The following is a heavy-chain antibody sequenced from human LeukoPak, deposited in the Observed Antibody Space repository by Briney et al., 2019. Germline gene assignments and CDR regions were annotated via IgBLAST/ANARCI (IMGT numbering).Heavy chain of an antibody. D-gene: IGHD3-10*01. V-gene: IGHV3-30*01. Sequence: PGRSLRLSCAASGFTFSSNGIHWVRQAPGKGLEGVAVISYDGSKKFYADSVKGRFTISRDNSKNTLYLQMNSLRAEDTAVYSCARDRVPPASGVFTYYMDVWGKGTTVIVSS. J-gene: IGHJ6*03. CDR3: ARDRVPPASGVFTYYMDV. CDR1: GFTFSSNG. CDR2: ISYDGSKK.